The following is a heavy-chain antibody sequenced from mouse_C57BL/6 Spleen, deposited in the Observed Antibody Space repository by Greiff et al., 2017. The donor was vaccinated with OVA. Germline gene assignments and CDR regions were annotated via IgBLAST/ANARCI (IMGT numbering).Heavy chain of an antibody. CDR2: INYDGSST. V-gene: IGHV5-16*01. CDR1: GFTFSDYY. Sequence: EVQLVESEGGLVQPGSSMKLSCTASGFTFSDYYMAWVRQVPEKGLEWVANINYDGSSTYYLDSLKSRFIISRDNAKNILYLQMSSLKSEDTATYYCAAVARNWCFDVWGTGTTVTVSS. D-gene: IGHD1-1*01. J-gene: IGHJ1*03. CDR3: AAVARNWCFDV.